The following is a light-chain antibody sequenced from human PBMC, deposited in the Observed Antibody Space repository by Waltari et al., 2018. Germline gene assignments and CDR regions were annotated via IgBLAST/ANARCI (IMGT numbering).Light chain of an antibody. CDR2: LVS. J-gene: IGKJ1*01. V-gene: IGKV2-28*01. CDR3: MQARQTPWT. CDR1: QSLLHSSGNTF. Sequence: DIVMTQSPLPLSVTPGEPASISSRSSQSLLHSSGNTFLDWYLQKPGQSPQLLMYLVSNRASGVPDRFSGSGSGTDFTLKISRVEAEDVGVYFCMQARQTPWTFGQGTKVEIK.